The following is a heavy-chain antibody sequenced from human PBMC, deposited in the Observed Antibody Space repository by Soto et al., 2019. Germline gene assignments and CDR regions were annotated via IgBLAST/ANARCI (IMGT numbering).Heavy chain of an antibody. Sequence: ASVKVSCKASGYTFTGYYMHWVRQAPGQGLEWMGWINPNSGGTNYAQKFQGWVTMTRDTSTSTAYMELSRLRSDDTAVYYCARSGDIVVVQDYYGMDVWGQGTTVTVSS. V-gene: IGHV1-2*04. J-gene: IGHJ6*02. CDR2: INPNSGGT. CDR1: GYTFTGYY. D-gene: IGHD2-2*01. CDR3: ARSGDIVVVQDYYGMDV.